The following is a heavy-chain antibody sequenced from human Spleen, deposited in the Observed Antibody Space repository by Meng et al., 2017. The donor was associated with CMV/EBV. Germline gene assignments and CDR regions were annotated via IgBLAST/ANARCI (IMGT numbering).Heavy chain of an antibody. Sequence: GESLKISCAASGFTFDDYAMHWVRQAPGKGLEWVAFIRYDGSNKYYADSVKGRFTISRDNSKNTLYLQMNSLRAEDTAVYYCAKDFGAARPWSYYYYGMDVWGQGTTVTVSS. CDR1: GFTFDDYA. CDR3: AKDFGAARPWSYYYYGMDV. D-gene: IGHD6-6*01. CDR2: IRYDGSNK. J-gene: IGHJ6*02. V-gene: IGHV3-30*02.